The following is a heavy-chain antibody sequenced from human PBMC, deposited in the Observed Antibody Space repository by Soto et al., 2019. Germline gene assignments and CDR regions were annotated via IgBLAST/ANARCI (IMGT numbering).Heavy chain of an antibody. V-gene: IGHV3-11*01. J-gene: IGHJ4*02. CDR1: GFTFSDYY. Sequence: GGSLRLSCAASGFTFSDYYMSWIRQAPGKGLEWVSYLSNSDSTIYYADSVKGRFTISRDKAKNSVYLQMNSLRAEDTAVYYCALQWGLLHSAWSQGKDYLGQGILVTVS. CDR3: ALQWGLLHSAWSQGKDY. CDR2: LSNSDSTI. D-gene: IGHD1-26*01.